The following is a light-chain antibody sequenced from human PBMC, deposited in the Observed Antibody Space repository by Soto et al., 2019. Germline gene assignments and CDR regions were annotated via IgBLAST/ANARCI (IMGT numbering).Light chain of an antibody. Sequence: DIQMTQFPSTLSASVGDRVTITCRASQSISKWLVWYQQKPGKAPKVLIFDASILASGVPSRFSGSGSGTEFTLTISSLQPDDFATYYCQQYHGYSTWTFGQWTKVEIK. CDR2: DAS. CDR1: QSISKW. CDR3: QQYHGYSTWT. J-gene: IGKJ1*01. V-gene: IGKV1-5*01.